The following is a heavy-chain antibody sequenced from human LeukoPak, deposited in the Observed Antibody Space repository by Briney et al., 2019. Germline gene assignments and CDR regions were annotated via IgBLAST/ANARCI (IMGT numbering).Heavy chain of an antibody. CDR2: INHSGST. V-gene: IGHV4-34*01. CDR3: ARGLGSSSWYNWFDP. D-gene: IGHD6-13*01. Sequence: SETLSLTCAVYGGSFSGYYWSWIRQPPGKGLEWIGEINHSGSTNYNPSLKSRVTISVDTSKNQLSLKLSSVTAADTAVYYCARGLGSSSWYNWFDPWGQGTLVTVSS. CDR1: GGSFSGYY. J-gene: IGHJ5*02.